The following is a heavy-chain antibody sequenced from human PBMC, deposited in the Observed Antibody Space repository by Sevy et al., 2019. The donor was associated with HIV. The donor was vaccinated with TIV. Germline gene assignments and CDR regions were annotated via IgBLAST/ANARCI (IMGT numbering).Heavy chain of an antibody. V-gene: IGHV3-33*01. D-gene: IGHD4-17*01. CDR3: ARDLEFYDYGDYGPAFMPDY. J-gene: IGHJ4*02. Sequence: GGSLRLSWAASGFTFSTYGMHWVRQAPGKGLEWVAVIWFDGSNTYYADSGKGRFTISRDIAKNTLHLQLNSLRAEDTAVYYCARDLEFYDYGDYGPAFMPDYWGQGTLVTVSS. CDR1: GFTFSTYG. CDR2: IWFDGSNT.